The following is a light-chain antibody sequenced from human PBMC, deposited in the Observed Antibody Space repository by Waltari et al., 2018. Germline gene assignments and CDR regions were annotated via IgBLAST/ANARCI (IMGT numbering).Light chain of an antibody. CDR2: ENT. J-gene: IGLJ7*01. CDR1: RSNLGNNY. CDR3: GTWDSSLSGAV. Sequence: QSVLTQPPSVSAAPGPRVTISCSVGRSNLGNNYVSWYRQFPGTAPKLLIYENTERPSGIPGRFSGSKSGTSATLDITGLQAGDEADYYCGTWDSSLSGAVFGGGTHLTVL. V-gene: IGLV1-51*02.